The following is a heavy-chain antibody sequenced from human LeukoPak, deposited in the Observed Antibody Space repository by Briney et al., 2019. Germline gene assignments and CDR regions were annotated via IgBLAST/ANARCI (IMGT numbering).Heavy chain of an antibody. Sequence: PGGSLRLSCAASGFSVSTSYMSWVRQAPGKGLERVSVIYSNGNTYYADSVKGRFTISRDNSRNTLYLQMNSLRAEDTALYYCARYGSGSNWFDPWGQGTLVTVSS. CDR2: IYSNGNT. J-gene: IGHJ5*02. D-gene: IGHD3-10*01. CDR1: GFSVSTSY. V-gene: IGHV3-53*01. CDR3: ARYGSGSNWFDP.